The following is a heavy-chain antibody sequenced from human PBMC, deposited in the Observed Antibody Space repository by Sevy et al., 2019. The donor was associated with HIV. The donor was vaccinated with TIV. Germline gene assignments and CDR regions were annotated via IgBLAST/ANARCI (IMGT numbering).Heavy chain of an antibody. J-gene: IGHJ1*01. CDR3: ARGTQYCSSTSCYWQQLIEDFQH. Sequence: ASVKVSCKASGYTFTSYGISWVRQAPGQGLEWMGWISAYNGNTNYAQKLQGRVTMTTDTSTGPAYMGLRSLRSDDTAVYYCARGTQYCSSTSCYWQQLIEDFQHWGQGTLVTVSS. D-gene: IGHD2-2*01. CDR1: GYTFTSYG. V-gene: IGHV1-18*01. CDR2: ISAYNGNT.